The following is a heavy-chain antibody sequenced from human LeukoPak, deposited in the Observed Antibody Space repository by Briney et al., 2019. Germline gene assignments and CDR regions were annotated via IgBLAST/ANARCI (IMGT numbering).Heavy chain of an antibody. J-gene: IGHJ6*02. Sequence: SETLSLTCAVSGGSFGDFYRSWIRQPPGKGLEWIGEINHSGYTNYYPSFKSRVTISVDTSKNQFSLRLSSVTAADTAVYYCARNDYFGINNGMDVWGQGTTVTVS. D-gene: IGHD2/OR15-2a*01. CDR2: INHSGYT. CDR3: ARNDYFGINNGMDV. CDR1: GGSFGDFY. V-gene: IGHV4-34*01.